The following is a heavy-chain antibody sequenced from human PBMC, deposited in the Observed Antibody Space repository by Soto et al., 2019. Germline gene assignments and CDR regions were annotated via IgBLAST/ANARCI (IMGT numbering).Heavy chain of an antibody. CDR3: ARGSYYYDSSGYYTGAFDI. Sequence: DSVKVSCKASGYTFTSYSMHWVRQAPGQRLEWMGWINAGNGNTKYSQKFQGRVTITRDTSASTAYMELSSLRSEDTAVYYCARGSYYYDSSGYYTGAFDIWGQGTMVTV. CDR1: GYTFTSYS. V-gene: IGHV1-3*01. D-gene: IGHD3-22*01. CDR2: INAGNGNT. J-gene: IGHJ3*02.